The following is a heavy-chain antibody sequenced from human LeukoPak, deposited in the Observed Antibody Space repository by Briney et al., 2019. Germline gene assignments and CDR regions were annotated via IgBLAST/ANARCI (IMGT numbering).Heavy chain of an antibody. V-gene: IGHV3-23*01. CDR3: AFPHCSGGSCYSY. D-gene: IGHD2-15*01. Sequence: VQPGGSLILSCAASGFTFSSYAMRWVRQAPGTGLEWVSAISGSGGSTYYADSVKGRFTISRDNSKNTLYLQMNSLRAEDTAVYYCAFPHCSGGSCYSYWGQGTLVTVSS. CDR1: GFTFSSYA. CDR2: ISGSGGST. J-gene: IGHJ4*02.